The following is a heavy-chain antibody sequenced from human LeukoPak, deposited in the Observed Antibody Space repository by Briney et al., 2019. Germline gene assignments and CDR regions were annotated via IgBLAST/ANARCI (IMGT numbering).Heavy chain of an antibody. Sequence: ASVKVSCKASGYTFISYGISWVRQAPGQGLEWMGWISAYNGNTNYAQKLQGRVTMTTDTSTSTAYMELRSLRSEDTAVYYCARVSMPGSEAGAFDIWGQGTMVTVSS. CDR3: ARVSMPGSEAGAFDI. CDR1: GYTFISYG. D-gene: IGHD1-1*01. J-gene: IGHJ3*02. V-gene: IGHV1-18*01. CDR2: ISAYNGNT.